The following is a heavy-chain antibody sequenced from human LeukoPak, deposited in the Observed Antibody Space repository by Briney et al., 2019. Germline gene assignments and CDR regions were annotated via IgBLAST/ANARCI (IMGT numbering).Heavy chain of an antibody. V-gene: IGHV4-59*01. CDR3: ARESPYSSSWYGDAFDI. J-gene: IGHJ3*02. D-gene: IGHD6-13*01. Sequence: PSETLSLTCTVSGGSISNYYWSWIRQPPGKGLEWIGYIYYSGSTNYNPSLRSRVTISVDTSKNQFSLKLSSVTAADTAVYYCARESPYSSSWYGDAFDIWGQGTMVTVSS. CDR2: IYYSGST. CDR1: GGSISNYY.